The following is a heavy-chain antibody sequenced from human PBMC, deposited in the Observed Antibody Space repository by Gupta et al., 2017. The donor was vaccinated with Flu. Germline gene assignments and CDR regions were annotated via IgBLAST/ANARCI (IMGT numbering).Heavy chain of an antibody. CDR2: MYFGGSA. J-gene: IGHJ4*02. CDR3: ARLRNGNLFDF. V-gene: IGHV4-39*01. Sequence: QLQLQESGPGLVRPSETLSLTCTVSGGSVSRRTSYWGWVRQPPGKGPEWIGSMYFGGSANYRPSLKSRVTMSLDTSKNQFSLNLTSVTAADTAIYFCARLRNGNLFDFWGQGTLVTVSS. D-gene: IGHD1-14*01. CDR1: GGSVSRRTSY.